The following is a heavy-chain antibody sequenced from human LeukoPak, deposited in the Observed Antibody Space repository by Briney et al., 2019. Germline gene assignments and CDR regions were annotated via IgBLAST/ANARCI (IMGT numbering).Heavy chain of an antibody. J-gene: IGHJ4*02. V-gene: IGHV3-30-3*02. CDR2: ISYDGSNK. CDR3: AKSGRPSYALDY. CDR1: GFTFSSYA. Sequence: GGSLRLSCAASGFTFSSYAMHWVRQAPGKGLEWVAVISYDGSNKYYADSVKGRLTISRDNSKNTLYLQMNSLRAEDTAVYYCAKSGRPSYALDYWGQGTLVTVSS. D-gene: IGHD1-26*01.